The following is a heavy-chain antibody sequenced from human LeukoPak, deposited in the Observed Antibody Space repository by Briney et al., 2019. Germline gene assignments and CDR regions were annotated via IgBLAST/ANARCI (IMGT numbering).Heavy chain of an antibody. J-gene: IGHJ4*02. CDR3: ATDSSGYYYPSFGY. V-gene: IGHV3-23*01. CDR2: ISGSGGST. D-gene: IGHD3-22*01. Sequence: GGSLRLSCAASGFTFSSYAMSWVRQAPGKGLEWVSAISGSGGSTYYADSVKGRFTISRDNSKNTLYLQMNSLRAEDTAVYYCATDSSGYYYPSFGYWGQGTLVTVSS. CDR1: GFTFSSYA.